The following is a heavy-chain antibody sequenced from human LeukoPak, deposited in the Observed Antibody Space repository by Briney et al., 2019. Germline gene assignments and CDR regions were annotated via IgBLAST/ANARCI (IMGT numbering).Heavy chain of an antibody. Sequence: PSETLSLTCTVSGGSISSYYWSWIRQPPGKGLEWIGYIYYSGSTNYNPSLKSRVTISVDTSKNQFSQKLSSVTAADTAVYYCARDLHYYDSSGHRYYYYYGMDVWGQGTTVTVSS. D-gene: IGHD3-22*01. CDR2: IYYSGST. CDR1: GGSISSYY. CDR3: ARDLHYYDSSGHRYYYYYGMDV. J-gene: IGHJ6*02. V-gene: IGHV4-59*01.